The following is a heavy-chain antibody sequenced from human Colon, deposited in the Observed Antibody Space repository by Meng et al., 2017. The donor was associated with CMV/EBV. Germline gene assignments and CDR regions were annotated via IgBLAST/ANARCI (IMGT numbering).Heavy chain of an antibody. CDR1: GFIFNDYA. CDR2: VYGGTGST. CDR3: ARGSVGYYGMDV. V-gene: IGHV3-23*03. J-gene: IGHJ6*02. Sequence: GESLKISCAASGFIFNDYAMSWVRQAPGKGLEWVSVVYGGTGSTYYADSVKGRFTISRENSENTIYLEMNSLRVEDTAVYYCARGSVGYYGMDVWGQGTTVTVSS. D-gene: IGHD6-19*01.